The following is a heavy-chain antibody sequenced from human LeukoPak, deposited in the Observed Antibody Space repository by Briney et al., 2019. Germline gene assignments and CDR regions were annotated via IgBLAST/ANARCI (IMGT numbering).Heavy chain of an antibody. CDR3: ARREDSSSWYYFDY. V-gene: IGHV5-51*01. J-gene: IGHJ4*02. CDR1: GNSFTSNW. Sequence: GESLQISCKVSGNSFTSNWIGWVRQMPGKGLEWMGIIYPGDSDTRYSPSFQGQATISADKSISTAYLQWSSLKASDTAMYYCARREDSSSWYYFDYWGQGTLVTVSS. CDR2: IYPGDSDT. D-gene: IGHD6-13*01.